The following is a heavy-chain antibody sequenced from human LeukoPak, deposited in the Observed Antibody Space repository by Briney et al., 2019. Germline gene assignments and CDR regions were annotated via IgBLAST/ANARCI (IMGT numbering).Heavy chain of an antibody. CDR1: GFTFSSYW. CDR2: INNDESST. Sequence: GGSLRLSCAASGFTFSSYWMHWVRQAPGKGLVWVSRINNDESSTSFADSVKGRFTISRDNAKNTLYLQMNSLRVEDTAVYYCARGGRAVAGFDYWGQGTPVTVSS. CDR3: ARGGRAVAGFDY. V-gene: IGHV3-74*01. J-gene: IGHJ4*02. D-gene: IGHD6-19*01.